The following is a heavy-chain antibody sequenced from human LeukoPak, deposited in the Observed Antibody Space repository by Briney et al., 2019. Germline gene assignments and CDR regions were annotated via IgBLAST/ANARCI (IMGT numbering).Heavy chain of an antibody. CDR2: IYTSGST. D-gene: IGHD1-26*01. Sequence: KPSETLSLTCAVSGVSISSYYWSWIRQSAGKGLEWIGRIYTSGSTNYNPSLKSRVTMSVDTSKNQFSLKLSSVTAADTAVYYCARNGGSGTYYDGSFDYWGQGTLVTVSS. CDR3: ARNGGSGTYYDGSFDY. J-gene: IGHJ4*02. V-gene: IGHV4-4*07. CDR1: GVSISSYY.